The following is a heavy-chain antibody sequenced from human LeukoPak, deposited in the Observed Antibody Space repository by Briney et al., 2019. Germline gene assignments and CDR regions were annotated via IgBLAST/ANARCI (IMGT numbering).Heavy chain of an antibody. D-gene: IGHD3-16*01. CDR3: AKQRYGGEDY. V-gene: IGHV3-7*01. J-gene: IGHJ4*02. CDR1: GFTFSSYW. CDR2: VKQDGSEK. Sequence: QPGGSLRLSCAASGFTFSSYWMSWVRQAPGKGLEWVANVKQDGSEKYYVDSLKGRFTISRDNAKNSLYLQMNSLRAEDTAVYYCAKQRYGGEDYWGQGTLVTVSS.